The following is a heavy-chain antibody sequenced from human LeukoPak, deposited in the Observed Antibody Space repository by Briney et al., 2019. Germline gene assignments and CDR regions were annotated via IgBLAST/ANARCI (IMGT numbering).Heavy chain of an antibody. CDR2: MYNRGST. D-gene: IGHD6-19*01. V-gene: IGHV4-59*01. CDR1: GDSISNYY. J-gene: IGHJ4*02. Sequence: SETLSLTCTVSGDSISNYYWSWIRQSPGKELEWIGYMYNRGSTIYNPSLKSRVTISTDTSKNQFSLRITSVTAADTAVYYCARAEKAVTGTLDYWGQGTLITVSS. CDR3: ARAEKAVTGTLDY.